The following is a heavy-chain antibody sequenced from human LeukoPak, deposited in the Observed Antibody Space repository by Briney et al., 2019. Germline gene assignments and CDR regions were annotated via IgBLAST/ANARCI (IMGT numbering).Heavy chain of an antibody. V-gene: IGHV3-48*02. D-gene: IGHD2-15*01. J-gene: IGHJ4*02. Sequence: PGGSLRLSCAASGFTFSDHSMNWVRQAPGKGLEWLSYISHRGTTINYADSVRGRFTISRDNADNSLYLQMNSLRDEDTAVYYCVRGGTGGPDLDSWGQGTLVTVSS. CDR3: VRGGTGGPDLDS. CDR1: GFTFSDHS. CDR2: ISHRGTTI.